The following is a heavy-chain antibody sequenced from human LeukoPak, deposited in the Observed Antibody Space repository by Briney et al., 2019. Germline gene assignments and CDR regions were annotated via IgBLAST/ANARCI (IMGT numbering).Heavy chain of an antibody. CDR2: ISGSGGST. Sequence: PGGSLRLSCAASGFTFSSYAMSWVRQAPGKGLEWVSAISGSGGSTYYADSVKGRFTISRDNSKNTLYLQMNSLRAEDTAVYYCAKASVEDMTTVTTYVFDIWGQGTMVTVSS. CDR3: AKASVEDMTTVTTYVFDI. CDR1: GFTFSSYA. D-gene: IGHD4-11*01. V-gene: IGHV3-23*01. J-gene: IGHJ3*02.